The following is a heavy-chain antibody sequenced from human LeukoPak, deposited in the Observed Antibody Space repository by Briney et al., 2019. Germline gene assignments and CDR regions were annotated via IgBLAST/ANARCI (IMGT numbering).Heavy chain of an antibody. V-gene: IGHV3-15*07. D-gene: IGHD1-26*01. Sequence: GGSLRLSCAASGFTFSNAWMNWVRQAPGKGLEWVGRIKSKTDGGTTDYAAPVKGRFTISRDDSKSIAYLQMSSPKTGDTAVYYCTRNYRGSFHYFDYWGQGTLVTVSS. CDR1: GFTFSNAW. CDR3: TRNYRGSFHYFDY. J-gene: IGHJ4*02. CDR2: IKSKTDGGTT.